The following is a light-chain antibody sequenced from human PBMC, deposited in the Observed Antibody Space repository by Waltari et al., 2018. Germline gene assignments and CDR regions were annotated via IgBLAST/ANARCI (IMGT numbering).Light chain of an antibody. V-gene: IGKV4-1*01. CDR1: QNVLYDRNNKNY. CDR3: QQYYATPRT. Sequence: DIVMTQSPESLAVSLGERATLNFRSSQNVLYDRNNKNYLAWYQHKSGQSPKLLIYWASTRDSGVPDRFSGSGSETEFTLTISDLQADDVAVYYCQQYYATPRTFGQGTRVEIK. CDR2: WAS. J-gene: IGKJ1*01.